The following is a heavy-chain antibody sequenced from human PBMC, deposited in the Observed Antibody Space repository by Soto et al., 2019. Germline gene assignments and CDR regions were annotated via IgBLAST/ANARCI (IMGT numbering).Heavy chain of an antibody. Sequence: CRTSGYRFTSYWIAWVRQMPGKGLEWMGIIFPSDSDTRYSPSFQGQVTISADRSTSTVFLQWASLKASDTAVYFCARKDKSGYFNWFDPWGQGTLVTVSS. CDR2: IFPSDSDT. CDR3: ARKDKSGYFNWFDP. CDR1: GYRFTSYW. J-gene: IGHJ5*02. V-gene: IGHV5-51*01. D-gene: IGHD3-22*01.